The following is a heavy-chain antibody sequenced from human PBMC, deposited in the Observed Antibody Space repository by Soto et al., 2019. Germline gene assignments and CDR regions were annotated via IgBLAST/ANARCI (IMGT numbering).Heavy chain of an antibody. J-gene: IGHJ4*02. CDR3: ARDYGVVPAATAD. Sequence: QVQLVQSGAEVKKPGASVKVSCKASGYTFTSYGITWVRQAPGQGLEWVGWITAYNGNTNYAQKLQGRVTMTTDTSTSKAYMDLRSLRSDDTAVYYCARDYGVVPAATADWGQGTLVTVSS. D-gene: IGHD2-2*01. CDR1: GYTFTSYG. CDR2: ITAYNGNT. V-gene: IGHV1-18*01.